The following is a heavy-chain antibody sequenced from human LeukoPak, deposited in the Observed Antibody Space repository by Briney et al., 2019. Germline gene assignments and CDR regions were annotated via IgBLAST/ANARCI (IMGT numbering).Heavy chain of an antibody. CDR2: INHSGST. CDR3: ARGPGITMVRGPIDY. V-gene: IGHV4-39*07. J-gene: IGHJ4*02. CDR1: GASISSSSHY. Sequence: SETLSLTCTVSGASISSSSHYWGWLRQPPGKGLEWIGEINHSGSTNYNPSLKSRVTISVDTSKNQFSLKLSSVTAADTAVYYCARGPGITMVRGPIDYWGQGTLVTVSS. D-gene: IGHD3-10*01.